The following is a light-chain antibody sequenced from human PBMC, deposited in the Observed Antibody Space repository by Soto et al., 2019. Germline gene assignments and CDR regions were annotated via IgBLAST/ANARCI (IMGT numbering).Light chain of an antibody. CDR2: GAS. J-gene: IGKJ3*01. CDR3: HQYNNWPLT. Sequence: EIVMTQSPATLSVSPGERATLSCRASQSISNNLAWYQQKPGQAPRLLIYGASTRATGTPARFSGSWSGTEFTLTISSLQSEDFAVYYCHQYNNWPLTFGPGAKVDIK. CDR1: QSISNN. V-gene: IGKV3-15*01.